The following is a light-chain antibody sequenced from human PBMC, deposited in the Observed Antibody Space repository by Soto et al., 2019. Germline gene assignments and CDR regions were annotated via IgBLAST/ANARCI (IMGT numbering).Light chain of an antibody. J-gene: IGLJ1*01. CDR2: DNV. CDR3: QSDDITLSGSV. CDR1: SSNIGAGYD. Sequence: QSVLTRPPSVSGAPGQRVTISCTGSSSNIGAGYDVHWYQQLPGTAPKLLIYDNVNRPSGVPDRFSGSKSGTSASLAITGLQAEDEADYYCQSDDITLSGSVFGTGTKVTVL. V-gene: IGLV1-40*01.